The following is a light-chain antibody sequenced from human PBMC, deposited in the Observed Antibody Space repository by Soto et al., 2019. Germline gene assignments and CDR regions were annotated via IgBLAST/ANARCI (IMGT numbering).Light chain of an antibody. Sequence: DIVLTQSPGTLSLSPGERATLSCRASQSVSSKYLAWYQQKPGQPPRVLIYGTSIRATGIPERFSGGGSVTVFTLTITNLEAEDFAVYYCQQYGSSLFTFDPGTKVDFK. CDR1: QSVSSKY. V-gene: IGKV3-20*01. J-gene: IGKJ3*01. CDR2: GTS. CDR3: QQYGSSLFT.